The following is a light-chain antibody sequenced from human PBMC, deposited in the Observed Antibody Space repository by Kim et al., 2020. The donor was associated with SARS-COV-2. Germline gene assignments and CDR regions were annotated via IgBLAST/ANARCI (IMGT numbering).Light chain of an antibody. Sequence: APGRAARITCGGDNIGSKTVHWYRQKAGQAPVLAIYYHGDRPSGIPERFSGSNSGNTATLTIIRVEAGDEADYYCQVWDSSSDHRVFGGGTQLTVL. CDR3: QVWDSSSDHRV. CDR1: NIGSKT. V-gene: IGLV3-21*04. J-gene: IGLJ2*01. CDR2: YHG.